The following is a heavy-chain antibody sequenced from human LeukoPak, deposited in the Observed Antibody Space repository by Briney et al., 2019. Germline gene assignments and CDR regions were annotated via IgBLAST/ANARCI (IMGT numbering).Heavy chain of an antibody. D-gene: IGHD2-2*01. Sequence: PGGSLRLSCAASGFTFSSYSMNWVRQAPGKGLEWVSSISSSSSYIYYADSVKGRFTISRDNAKNSLYLQMNSLRAEDMALYYCAKDTCSSTSCAFDIWGQGTMVTVSS. CDR3: AKDTCSSTSCAFDI. CDR2: ISSSSSYI. J-gene: IGHJ3*02. CDR1: GFTFSSYS. V-gene: IGHV3-21*04.